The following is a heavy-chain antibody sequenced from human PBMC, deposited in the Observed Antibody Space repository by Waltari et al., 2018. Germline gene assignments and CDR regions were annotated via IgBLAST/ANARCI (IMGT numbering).Heavy chain of an antibody. CDR3: ARDRYYYDSSGYGGWFDP. CDR1: GGSISSYY. D-gene: IGHD3-22*01. Sequence: QVQLQESGPGLVKPSETLSLTCTVSGGSISSYYWSWIRQPAGKGLEWIGRIYTSGSTNYIPSLKSRVTMSGDTSKNQFSLKLSSVTAADTAVYYCARDRYYYDSSGYGGWFDPWGQGTLVTVSS. CDR2: IYTSGST. J-gene: IGHJ5*02. V-gene: IGHV4-4*07.